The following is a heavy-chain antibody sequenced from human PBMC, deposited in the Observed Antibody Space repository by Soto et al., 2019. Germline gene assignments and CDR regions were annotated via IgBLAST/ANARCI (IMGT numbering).Heavy chain of an antibody. D-gene: IGHD3-10*01. J-gene: IGHJ5*02. CDR1: GYTFTSYA. Sequence: ASVKVSCKASGYTFTSYAMHWVRQAPGQRLEWMGWISAYNGNTNYAQKLQGRVTMTTDTSTSTAYMELRSLRSDDTAVYYCARDQGTMVRGVIPPVWDWFDPWGQGTLVTVSS. CDR2: ISAYNGNT. CDR3: ARDQGTMVRGVIPPVWDWFDP. V-gene: IGHV1-18*01.